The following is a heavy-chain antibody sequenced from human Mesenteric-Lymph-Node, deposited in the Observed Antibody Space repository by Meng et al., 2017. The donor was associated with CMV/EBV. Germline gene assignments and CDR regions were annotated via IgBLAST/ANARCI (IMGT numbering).Heavy chain of an antibody. D-gene: IGHD3-22*01. Sequence: GESLKISCAASGFTFSAYPMHWVRQAPGKGLEWVSSISSGATYIYYADSVRGRFTISRDNAKSSLYLQMNSLRAEDTAVYYCARDYDTSGYYKDWGQGTLVTVSS. CDR2: ISSGATYI. J-gene: IGHJ4*02. V-gene: IGHV3-21*01. CDR3: ARDYDTSGYYKD. CDR1: GFTFSAYP.